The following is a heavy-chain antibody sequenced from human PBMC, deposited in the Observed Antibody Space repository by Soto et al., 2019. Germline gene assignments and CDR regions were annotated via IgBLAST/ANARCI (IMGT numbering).Heavy chain of an antibody. J-gene: IGHJ4*02. D-gene: IGHD3-10*01. CDR2: ISGSGGST. V-gene: IGHV3-23*01. CDR3: ANLLRMVWFGESTPKGY. CDR1: GFTFSSYA. Sequence: GGSLRLSCAASGFTFSSYAMSWVRQAPGKGLEWVSAISGSGGSTYYADSVKGRFTISRDNSKNTLYLQMNSLRAEDTAVYYCANLLRMVWFGESTPKGYWGQGTLVTVSS.